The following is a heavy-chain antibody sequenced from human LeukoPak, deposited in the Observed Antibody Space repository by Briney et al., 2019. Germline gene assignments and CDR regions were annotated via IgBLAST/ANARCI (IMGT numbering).Heavy chain of an antibody. CDR2: IYSGGST. CDR3: ARVNGYSSQRYFDY. CDR1: GFTVSSNY. J-gene: IGHJ4*02. Sequence: GGSLRLSCAASGFTVSSNYMSWVRQAPGKGLEWVSVIYSGGSTYYADSVKGRFTISRDNSKNTLYLQMNSLRAEDTAVYYCARVNGYSSQRYFDYWGQGTLVTVS. V-gene: IGHV3-53*01. D-gene: IGHD5-18*01.